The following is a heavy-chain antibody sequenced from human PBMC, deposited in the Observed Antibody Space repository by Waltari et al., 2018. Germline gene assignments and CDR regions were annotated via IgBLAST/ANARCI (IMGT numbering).Heavy chain of an antibody. CDR2: IYHSGRT. CDR1: GYSISSGYY. Sequence: QVQLQESGPGLVKPSETLSLTCAVSGYSISSGYYWGWIRQPPGKGLAWIGRIYHSGRTYYNPSLKGRVTISVDTSKNQFSLKLSSVTAADTAVYYCARNPIAAAGYFDYWGQGTLVTVSS. D-gene: IGHD6-13*01. J-gene: IGHJ4*02. V-gene: IGHV4-38-2*01. CDR3: ARNPIAAAGYFDY.